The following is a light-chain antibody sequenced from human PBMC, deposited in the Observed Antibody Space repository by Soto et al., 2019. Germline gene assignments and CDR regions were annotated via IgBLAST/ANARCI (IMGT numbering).Light chain of an antibody. CDR3: TSKTSSSTVL. Sequence: QSVLTQPASVSGSPGQSITISCTGTSSDVGGYNYVSWYQQHPGKAPKLMIYEVSNRPSGVSNRFSGSKSGNTASLTISGLQAEDEADYYCTSKTSSSTVLFGGGTQLTVL. CDR2: EVS. CDR1: SSDVGGYNY. V-gene: IGLV2-14*01. J-gene: IGLJ2*01.